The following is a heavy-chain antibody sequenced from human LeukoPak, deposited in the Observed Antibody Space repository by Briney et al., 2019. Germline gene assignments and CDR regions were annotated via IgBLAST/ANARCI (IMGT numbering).Heavy chain of an antibody. Sequence: SETLSLTCTVSGGSISSSSYYWGWIRQPPGKGLEWIGSIYYSGSTYYNPSLKSRVTISVDTSKNQFSLKLSSVTAADTAVYYCARRRYYDSSGEGFDYWGQGTWSPSPQ. CDR3: ARRRYYDSSGEGFDY. J-gene: IGHJ4*02. D-gene: IGHD3-22*01. CDR2: IYYSGST. V-gene: IGHV4-39*01. CDR1: GGSISSSSYY.